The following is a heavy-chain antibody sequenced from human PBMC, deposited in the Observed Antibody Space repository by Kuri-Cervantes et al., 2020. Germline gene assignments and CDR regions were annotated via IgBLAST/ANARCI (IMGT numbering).Heavy chain of an antibody. D-gene: IGHD6-19*01. CDR2: INSDGSST. Sequence: GGSLRLSCAASGFTFSSYWMHWVRQAPGKGLVWVSRINSDGSSTSYADSVKGRFTISRDNSKNTLYLQMNSLRAEDTAVYYCARGGAVAGKMVYFDYWGQGTLVTVSS. V-gene: IGHV3-74*01. J-gene: IGHJ4*02. CDR1: GFTFSSYW. CDR3: ARGGAVAGKMVYFDY.